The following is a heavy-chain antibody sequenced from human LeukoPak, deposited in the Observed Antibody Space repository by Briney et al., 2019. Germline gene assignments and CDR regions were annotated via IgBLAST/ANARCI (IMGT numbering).Heavy chain of an antibody. CDR2: IWYDGSNK. J-gene: IGHJ4*02. Sequence: GGSLRHSCAASGFTFSSYGMHWVRQAPGKGLEWVAVIWYDGSNKYYADSVKGRFTISRDNSKNTLYLQMNSLRAEDTAVYYCARDYSYSSGWNYFDYWGQGTLVTVSS. V-gene: IGHV3-33*01. CDR1: GFTFSSYG. CDR3: ARDYSYSSGWNYFDY. D-gene: IGHD6-19*01.